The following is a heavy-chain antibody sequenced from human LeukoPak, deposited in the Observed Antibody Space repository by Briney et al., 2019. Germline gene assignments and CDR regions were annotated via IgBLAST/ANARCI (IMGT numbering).Heavy chain of an antibody. D-gene: IGHD3-10*01. J-gene: IGHJ4*02. V-gene: IGHV4-39*07. CDR1: GGSISSSSYY. Sequence: SETLSLTCTVSGGSISSSSYYWSWLRQPPGKGLEWIGDINHSGTTKYNPSLKSRVTISIDTSKNQFSLKVNSVTGADTAVYYCARLPLGAFGEVLNFDYWGQGTLVTVSS. CDR3: ARLPLGAFGEVLNFDY. CDR2: INHSGTT.